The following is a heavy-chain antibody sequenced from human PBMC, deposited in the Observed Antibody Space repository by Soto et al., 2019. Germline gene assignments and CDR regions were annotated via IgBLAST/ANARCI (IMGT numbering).Heavy chain of an antibody. CDR3: AKDFTMIVVVFYGMDV. J-gene: IGHJ6*02. V-gene: IGHV3-30*18. Sequence: QVQLAESGGGVVQPGRSLRLSCAASGFTFSSYGMHWVRQAPGKGLEWVAVISYDGSNKYYADSVKGRFTISRDNSKNTLYLQMNSLRAEDTAVYYCAKDFTMIVVVFYGMDVWGQGTTVTVSS. D-gene: IGHD3-22*01. CDR1: GFTFSSYG. CDR2: ISYDGSNK.